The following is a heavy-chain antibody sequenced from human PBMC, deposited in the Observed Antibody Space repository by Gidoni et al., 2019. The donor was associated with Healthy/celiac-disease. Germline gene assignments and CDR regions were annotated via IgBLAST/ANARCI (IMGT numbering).Heavy chain of an antibody. V-gene: IGHV3-48*04. J-gene: IGHJ3*02. CDR1: GFNFSSYS. CDR2: ISISSSTI. CDR3: ARVAHYDSSGYYSRDAFDI. D-gene: IGHD3-22*01. Sequence: EVQLVESGGGLVQPGGSLRLSCAASGFNFSSYSMNWVRQAPGKGLEWVSYISISSSTIYYADSVKGRFTISRDNAKNSLYLQMNSLRAEDTAVYYCARVAHYDSSGYYSRDAFDIWGQGTMVTVSS.